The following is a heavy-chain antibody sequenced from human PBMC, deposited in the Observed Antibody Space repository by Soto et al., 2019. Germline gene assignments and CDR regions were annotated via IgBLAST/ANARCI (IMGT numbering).Heavy chain of an antibody. CDR3: ATGSFTSTGGRIGYHYNAMDV. CDR1: GGTFSSHP. V-gene: IGHV1-69*13. Sequence: SVKVSCKSSGGTFSSHPINWVRQAPGQGLEWMGGIIPIFGPANFAKKFQGRVTITADESTTTAYMELSSLTSEDTAVYYCATGSFTSTGGRIGYHYNAMDVWGQGTTVTVSS. J-gene: IGHJ6*02. D-gene: IGHD1-1*01. CDR2: IIPIFGPA.